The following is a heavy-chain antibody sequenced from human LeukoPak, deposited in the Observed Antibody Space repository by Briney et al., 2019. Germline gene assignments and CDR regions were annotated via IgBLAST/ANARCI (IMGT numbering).Heavy chain of an antibody. V-gene: IGHV4-34*01. Sequence: SSETLSLTCAVYGGSFSGCYWSWIRQPPGKGLEWIGEINHSGSTNYNPSLKSRVTISVDTSKNQFSLKLSSVTAADTAVYYCARGRDLVVVPAADEGKRKGNWFDPWGQGTLVTVSS. J-gene: IGHJ5*02. CDR1: GGSFSGCY. D-gene: IGHD2-2*01. CDR3: ARGRDLVVVPAADEGKRKGNWFDP. CDR2: INHSGST.